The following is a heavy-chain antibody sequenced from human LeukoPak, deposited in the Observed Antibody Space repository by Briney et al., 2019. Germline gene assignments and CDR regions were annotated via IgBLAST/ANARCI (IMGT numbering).Heavy chain of an antibody. J-gene: IGHJ4*02. CDR1: GFTFSSYG. D-gene: IGHD6-13*01. CDR2: ISYDGSNK. V-gene: IGHV3-30*18. Sequence: PGRSLRLSCAASGFTFSSYGMHWVRPAPGKGLEWVAVISYDGSNKYYADSVKGRFTISRDNSKNTLYLQMNSLRAEDTAVYYCAKLGGLAAAGDYWGQGTLVTVSS. CDR3: AKLGGLAAAGDY.